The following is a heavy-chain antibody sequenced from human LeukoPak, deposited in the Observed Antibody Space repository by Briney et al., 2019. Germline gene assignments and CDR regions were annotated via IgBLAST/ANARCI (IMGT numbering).Heavy chain of an antibody. D-gene: IGHD1-14*01. Sequence: SETLSLTCTVFGSSINSVYSWGWIRQPPGKGLEWIGSIYYSGSTYYNPSLKSRVTISVDTSKNQFSLKLSSVTAADTAVYYCARHRRRYYYYYYYMDVWGKGTTVTVSS. CDR1: GSSINSVYS. V-gene: IGHV4-38-2*02. J-gene: IGHJ6*03. CDR3: ARHRRRYYYYYYYMDV. CDR2: IYYSGST.